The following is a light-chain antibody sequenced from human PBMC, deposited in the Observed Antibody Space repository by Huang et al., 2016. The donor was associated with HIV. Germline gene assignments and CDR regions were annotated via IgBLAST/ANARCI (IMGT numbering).Light chain of an antibody. V-gene: IGKV1-5*03. J-gene: IGKJ2*01. CDR1: QSISSW. CDR3: QQYNSYPYT. Sequence: DIQMTQSPSTLSASVRDRVTITCRATQSISSWLAWYQQKPGKAPKLLIYKASSLESGVPSRFSGSGSVTEFTLTISSLQPDDSATYYCQQYNSYPYTFGQGTKLEIK. CDR2: KAS.